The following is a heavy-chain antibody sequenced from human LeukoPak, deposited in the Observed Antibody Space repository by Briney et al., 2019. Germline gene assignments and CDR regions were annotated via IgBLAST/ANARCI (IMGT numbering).Heavy chain of an antibody. Sequence: SETLSLTCTVSGGSIGSYYWTWIRQPPGKGLEWIGYIYYNGNTNYNPSLSGRVTISLDTSRNQFSLKLYAVTATDTAVYFCARRARATGGGDYFDYWGQGTLVIVSS. J-gene: IGHJ4*02. CDR3: ARRARATGGGDYFDY. D-gene: IGHD2-15*01. V-gene: IGHV4-59*08. CDR2: IYYNGNT. CDR1: GGSIGSYY.